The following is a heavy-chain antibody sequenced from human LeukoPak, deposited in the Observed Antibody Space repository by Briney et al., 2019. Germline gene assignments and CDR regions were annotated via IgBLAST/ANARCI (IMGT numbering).Heavy chain of an antibody. V-gene: IGHV3-7*01. CDR1: GFTFSNYW. J-gene: IGHJ4*02. D-gene: IGHD3-22*01. CDR3: AGDQRYRYDSSGGFDY. CDR2: IKQDGSEK. Sequence: QPGGSLRLSCAASGFTFSNYWMSWVRQAPGKGLEWVANIKQDGSEKYYVDSVKGRFTISRDNAKNSLSLQMNTLRAEDSAVYFCAGDQRYRYDSSGGFDYWGQGTLVTVSS.